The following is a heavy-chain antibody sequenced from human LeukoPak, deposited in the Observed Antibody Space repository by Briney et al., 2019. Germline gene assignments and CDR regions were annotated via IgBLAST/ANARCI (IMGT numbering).Heavy chain of an antibody. V-gene: IGHV5-51*01. CDR2: IYPGDSDT. Sequence: GESLQISCKGSGYSFTTYWIAWVRQMPGKGLEWVGVIYPGDSDTRYSPSFQGQVTISADKSISTAYLQWSSLKASDSAMYYCASGDDYGDPNFDYWGQGTLVTVSS. J-gene: IGHJ4*02. CDR1: GYSFTTYW. CDR3: ASGDDYGDPNFDY. D-gene: IGHD4-17*01.